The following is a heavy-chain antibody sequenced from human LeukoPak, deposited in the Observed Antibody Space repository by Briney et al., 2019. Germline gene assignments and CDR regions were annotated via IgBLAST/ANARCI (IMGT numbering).Heavy chain of an antibody. V-gene: IGHV3-7*01. Sequence: PGGSLRLSCAASGFTFSSYWMSWVRQAPGKGLEGVANIKQVGSEQSYVDSVNVRFPISRDNAKNSLYLQMNSLRAEDTAVYYCARDSSSWYGYYYYMDVWGKGTTVTVSS. J-gene: IGHJ6*03. CDR3: ARDSSSWYGYYYYMDV. CDR1: GFTFSSYW. D-gene: IGHD6-13*01. CDR2: IKQVGSEQ.